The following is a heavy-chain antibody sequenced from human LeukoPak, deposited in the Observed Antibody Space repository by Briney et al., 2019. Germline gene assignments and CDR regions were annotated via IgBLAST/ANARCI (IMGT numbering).Heavy chain of an antibody. CDR1: GGLISISTYY. CDR2: IYYSGTT. CDR3: ARGKENYYYYYMDV. Sequence: SETLSLTCTVSGGLISISTYYWGWIRQPPGKGLEWIGSIYYSGTTHYNPSLKSRVTIAVDTSKNQFSLKLISVTAADTAVYYCARGKENYYYYYMDVWGKGTTVTISS. V-gene: IGHV4-39*07. J-gene: IGHJ6*03.